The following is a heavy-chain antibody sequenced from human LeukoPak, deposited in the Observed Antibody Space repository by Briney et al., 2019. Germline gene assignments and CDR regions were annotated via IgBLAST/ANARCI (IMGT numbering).Heavy chain of an antibody. CDR2: ISGSGGST. V-gene: IGHV3-23*01. Sequence: GGSLRLSCAASGFTFSSYAKSWVRQAPGEGLEWVSAISGSGGSTNYAGSVKGRFTISRDNSENTLYLQLNSLRAEDTALYYCAKGYSSAWYYFDCWGQGTLVTVSS. J-gene: IGHJ4*02. CDR3: AKGYSSAWYYFDC. CDR1: GFTFSSYA. D-gene: IGHD6-19*01.